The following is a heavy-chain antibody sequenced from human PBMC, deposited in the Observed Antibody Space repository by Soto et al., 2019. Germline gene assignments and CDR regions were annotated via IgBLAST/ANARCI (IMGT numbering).Heavy chain of an antibody. CDR2: ILPFFGTA. CDR1: GGSFRREA. CDR3: ATGHEFGGNSAAFAV. V-gene: IGHV1-69*15. Sequence: QVQLVQSGAEVKKPGSSAKVSGKASGGSFRREAINWVRQAPGQGPEWMGNILPFFGTADYAQKSQGRVTITADVSTTPVYKELTRLRFEDTAVYYCATGHEFGGNSAAFAVWGQGTMVIVSS. J-gene: IGHJ3*01. D-gene: IGHD2-15*01.